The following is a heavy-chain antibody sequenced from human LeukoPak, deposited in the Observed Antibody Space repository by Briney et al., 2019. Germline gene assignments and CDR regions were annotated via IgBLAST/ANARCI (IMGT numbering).Heavy chain of an antibody. Sequence: GGSLRLSCAASGFTFSSYSMNWVRQAPGKGLEWVSSISSSSSYIYYADSVKGRFTISRDNAKNSLYPQMNSLRAEDTAVYYCARDRSYYDSSGPLGYWGQGTLVTVSS. V-gene: IGHV3-21*04. CDR2: ISSSSSYI. CDR3: ARDRSYYDSSGPLGY. J-gene: IGHJ4*02. D-gene: IGHD3-22*01. CDR1: GFTFSSYS.